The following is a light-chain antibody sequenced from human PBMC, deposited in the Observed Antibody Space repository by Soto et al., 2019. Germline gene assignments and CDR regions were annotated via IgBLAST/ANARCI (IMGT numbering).Light chain of an antibody. CDR3: QQRSNWPPWT. CDR1: KSFSRSY. CDR2: DAS. V-gene: IGKV3-11*01. J-gene: IGKJ1*01. Sequence: PGERATLSCRASKSFSRSYLAWYQQKPGQAPRLLIYDASNRATGIPARFSGSGSGTDFTLTISSLEPEDFAVYYWQQRSNWPPWTFGQGTKVDIK.